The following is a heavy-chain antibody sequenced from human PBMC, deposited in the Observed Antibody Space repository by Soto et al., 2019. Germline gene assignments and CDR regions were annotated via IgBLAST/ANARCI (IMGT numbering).Heavy chain of an antibody. D-gene: IGHD2-15*01. CDR1: GFSFSIYS. CDR2: ISSSGSSK. CDR3: GKDIVVVVADNFVD. J-gene: IGHJ4*02. V-gene: IGHV3-23*01. Sequence: GGSLTLSCAPSGFSFSIYSMSWVRQAPGEGQEMVAVISSSGSSKYYEDSVESGFTTSRDNSRTTLYVQMNSLTDEDTVVYYCGKDIVVVVADNFVDWGQGTLVTVSS.